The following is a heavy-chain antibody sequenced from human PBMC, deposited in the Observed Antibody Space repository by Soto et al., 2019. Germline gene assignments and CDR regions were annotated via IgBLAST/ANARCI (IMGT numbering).Heavy chain of an antibody. Sequence: PSETLSLTCTVSGGSISSYYWTWIRQPPGKGLEWIGYIYYSGSTNYNPSLKSRVTISVDTSKNQFPLKLSSVTAADTAVYYCAREGYIGIAVAGSPENAFDIWGQGTMVTVSS. CDR3: AREGYIGIAVAGSPENAFDI. J-gene: IGHJ3*02. D-gene: IGHD6-19*01. V-gene: IGHV4-59*01. CDR2: IYYSGST. CDR1: GGSISSYY.